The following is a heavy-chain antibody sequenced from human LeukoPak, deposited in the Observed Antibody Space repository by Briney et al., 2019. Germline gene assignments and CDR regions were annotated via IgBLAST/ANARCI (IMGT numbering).Heavy chain of an antibody. CDR2: IKQDGSEK. Sequence: GGSLRLSCAASGFTFSSYWMSWVRQAPGQGLEWVANIKQDGSEKYYVDSVKGRFTISRDNAKNSLYLQMNSLRAEDTAVYFCARKYSSGWYDAFDIWGQGTMVTVSS. V-gene: IGHV3-7*01. CDR3: ARKYSSGWYDAFDI. D-gene: IGHD6-19*01. CDR1: GFTFSSYW. J-gene: IGHJ3*02.